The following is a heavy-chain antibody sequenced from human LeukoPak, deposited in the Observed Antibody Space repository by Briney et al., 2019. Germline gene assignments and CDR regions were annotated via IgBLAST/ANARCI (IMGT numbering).Heavy chain of an antibody. Sequence: GASVKVSCTASGYTFTGYYMHWVRQAPGKGLEWMGGFDPEDGETIYAQKFQGRVTMTEDTSTDTAYMELSSLRSEDTAVYYCATGPLWFGEFNYYMDVWGKGTTVTISS. CDR1: GYTFTGYY. CDR2: FDPEDGET. D-gene: IGHD3-10*01. CDR3: ATGPLWFGEFNYYMDV. V-gene: IGHV1-24*01. J-gene: IGHJ6*03.